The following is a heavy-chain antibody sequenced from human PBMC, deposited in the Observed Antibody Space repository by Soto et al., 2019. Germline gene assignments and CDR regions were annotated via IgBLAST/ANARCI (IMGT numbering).Heavy chain of an antibody. V-gene: IGHV4-59*01. CDR1: GGSMSGYY. Sequence: QVQLQESGPGLVKPSETLSLTCTVSGGSMSGYYWSWIRQPPGKGLEWIGNMYYSGSTNYNPSLKSRVTISVDTSKNQFSLKLSSVTAADTAVYYCATGAAATRYYWGQGTLVTVSS. J-gene: IGHJ4*02. CDR3: ATGAAATRYY. CDR2: MYYSGST. D-gene: IGHD5-12*01.